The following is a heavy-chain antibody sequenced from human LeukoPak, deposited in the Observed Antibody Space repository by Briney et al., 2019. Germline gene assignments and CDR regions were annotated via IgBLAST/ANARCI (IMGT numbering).Heavy chain of an antibody. CDR2: IYTTGGT. CDR3: TTEAGDY. CDR1: GFTVNTNY. V-gene: IGHV3-66*01. J-gene: IGHJ4*02. Sequence: PGGSLRLSCAASGFTVNTNYMSWVRQAPGKGLEWVSVIYTTGGTYYADSVKGRFTISRDNSKNTLYLQMNNLRVEDTAVYYCTTEAGDYWGQGTRVTVSS.